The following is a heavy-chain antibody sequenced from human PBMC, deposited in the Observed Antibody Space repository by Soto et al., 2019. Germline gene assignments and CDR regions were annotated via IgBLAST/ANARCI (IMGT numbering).Heavy chain of an antibody. D-gene: IGHD4-17*01. V-gene: IGHV3-48*01. CDR3: ARGLYGDPCEYFQY. CDR2: ISSSSSTI. Sequence: EVQLVESGGGLVQPGGSLRLSCAASGFTFSSYSMNWVRQAPGKGLEWVSYISSSSSTIYYADSVKGRFTISRDNAKNSLCLQMNSLRAEDTAVYYCARGLYGDPCEYFQYWGQGTLVTVSS. J-gene: IGHJ1*01. CDR1: GFTFSSYS.